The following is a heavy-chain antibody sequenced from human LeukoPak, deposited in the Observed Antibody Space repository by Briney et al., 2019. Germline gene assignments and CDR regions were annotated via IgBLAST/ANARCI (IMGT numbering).Heavy chain of an antibody. CDR1: GGSFSGYY. CDR3: ARHPVSSGWPYFDY. Sequence: PSETLSLTCAVYGGSFSGYYWSWIRQPPGKGLEWIGEVNHSGSTNYNPSLKSRVTISVDTSKNQYSLKLSSVTAADTAVYYCARHPVSSGWPYFDYWGQGTLVTVSS. V-gene: IGHV4-34*01. D-gene: IGHD6-19*01. J-gene: IGHJ4*02. CDR2: VNHSGST.